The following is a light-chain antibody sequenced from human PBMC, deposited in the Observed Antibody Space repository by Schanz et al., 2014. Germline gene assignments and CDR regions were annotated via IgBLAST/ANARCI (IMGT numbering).Light chain of an antibody. CDR1: SSNIGSNS. CDR2: SSD. Sequence: QSVLTQPPSASGTPGQRVTISCSGSSSNIGSNSVNWFQQLPGTAPKLLIYSSDQRPSGVPYRISGSKSGTSASLAISGLQSEDEADYYCAAWDDSLNGYVFGTGTKLTVL. V-gene: IGLV1-44*01. CDR3: AAWDDSLNGYV. J-gene: IGLJ1*01.